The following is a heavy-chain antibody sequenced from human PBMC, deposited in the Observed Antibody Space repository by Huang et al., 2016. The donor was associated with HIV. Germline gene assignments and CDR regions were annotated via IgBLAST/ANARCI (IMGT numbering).Heavy chain of an antibody. Sequence: QAQLVQSGAAVMKPGSSVRVSCKASGVSFSDYAFSWVRRAPGQGLDWRGGIIPRFGLTNYAPRLQGRVTIAADKSSNTVYLELTRLRAGDTAVYYCAREGQNWLGKPFGALAFWGQGTEVIVSS. CDR3: AREGQNWLGKPFGALAF. CDR2: IIPRFGLT. J-gene: IGHJ4*03. D-gene: IGHD3-16*01. CDR1: GVSFSDYA. V-gene: IGHV1-69*10.